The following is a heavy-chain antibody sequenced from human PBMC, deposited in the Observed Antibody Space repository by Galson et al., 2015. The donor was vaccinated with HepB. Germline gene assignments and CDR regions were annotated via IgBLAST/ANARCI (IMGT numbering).Heavy chain of an antibody. Sequence: SVKVSCKASGYTFTGYYMHWVRQAPGQGLEWMGWINPNSGGTNYAQKFQGRVTSTADQSTSTAYMELSSLRSEDTAVYYCARDLRYCSSTSCYTPPEWGQGTLVTVS. J-gene: IGHJ4*02. CDR2: INPNSGGT. D-gene: IGHD2-2*02. V-gene: IGHV1-2*01. CDR1: GYTFTGYY. CDR3: ARDLRYCSSTSCYTPPE.